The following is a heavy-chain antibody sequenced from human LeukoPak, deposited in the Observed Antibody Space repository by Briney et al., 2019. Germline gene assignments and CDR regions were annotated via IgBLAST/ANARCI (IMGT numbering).Heavy chain of an antibody. D-gene: IGHD2-8*01. J-gene: IGHJ4*02. CDR1: GFTFSSFW. CDR2: IRKDGSLQ. Sequence: GGSLRLSCAASGFTFSSFWMSWVRQAPGKGLEWVANIRKDGSLQYYVDSVEGRFTISRDNAKNSLYLQMNTLRADDTAVYYCTRVCGGYAMSDYWGKGTLVTVSS. CDR3: TRVCGGYAMSDY. V-gene: IGHV3-7*03.